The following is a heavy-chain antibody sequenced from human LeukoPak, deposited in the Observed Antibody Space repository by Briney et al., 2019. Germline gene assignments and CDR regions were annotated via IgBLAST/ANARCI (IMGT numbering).Heavy chain of an antibody. V-gene: IGHV3-66*01. J-gene: IGHJ6*02. CDR2: IYSGGST. Sequence: GGSLRLSCAASGFTFSSYAMSWVRQAPGKGLEWVSVIYSGGSTYYADSVKGRFTISRDNSKSTLYLQMNSLRAEDTAVYYCARVWDWYYGMDVWGQGTTVTASS. CDR1: GFTFSSYA. D-gene: IGHD3-16*01. CDR3: ARVWDWYYGMDV.